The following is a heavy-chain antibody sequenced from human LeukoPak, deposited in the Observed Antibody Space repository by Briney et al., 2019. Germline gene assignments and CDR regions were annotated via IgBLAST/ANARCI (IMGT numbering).Heavy chain of an antibody. V-gene: IGHV3-30*02. J-gene: IGHJ4*02. CDR2: IRYDGSNK. Sequence: GGSLRLSCAAPGFTFSSYGMHWVRQAPGKGLEWVAFIRYDGSNKYYADSVKGRFTISRDNSKNTLYLQMNSLRAEDTAVYYCARDREVQTLDYWGQGTLVTVSS. CDR3: ARDREVQTLDY. D-gene: IGHD1-26*01. CDR1: GFTFSSYG.